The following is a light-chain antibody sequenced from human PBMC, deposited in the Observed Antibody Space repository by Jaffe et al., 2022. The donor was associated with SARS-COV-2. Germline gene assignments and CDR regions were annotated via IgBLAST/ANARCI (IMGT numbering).Light chain of an antibody. Sequence: EIVLTQSPGTLSLSPGERATLSCRASQSVSSNYLIWYQQKPGQAPRLLIYGASSRATGIPDRFSGSGSGTDFTLTISRLEPEDFAVYYCQQYGSSPFTFGRGTKLEIK. J-gene: IGKJ2*01. V-gene: IGKV3-20*01. CDR3: QQYGSSPFT. CDR2: GAS. CDR1: QSVSSNY.